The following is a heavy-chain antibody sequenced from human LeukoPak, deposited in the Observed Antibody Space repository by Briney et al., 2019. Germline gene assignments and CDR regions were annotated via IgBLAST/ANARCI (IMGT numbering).Heavy chain of an antibody. CDR3: AKGDNDILTDYYNSFDY. CDR2: ISGSGIGT. Sequence: PGGSLRLSCAASGFTFRSYAMSWVRQAPGKGLEWVSTISGSGIGTYYSDSVKGRFTISRDNSKNTLYLQVNSLRAEDTAIYYCAKGDNDILTDYYNSFDYWGQGTLVTVSS. D-gene: IGHD3-9*01. J-gene: IGHJ4*02. CDR1: GFTFRSYA. V-gene: IGHV3-23*01.